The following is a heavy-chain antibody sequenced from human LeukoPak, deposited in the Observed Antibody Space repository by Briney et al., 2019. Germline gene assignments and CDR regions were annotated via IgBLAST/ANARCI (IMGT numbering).Heavy chain of an antibody. Sequence: GGSLRLSCAASGFTFSSYWMHWVRQAPGKGLVWVSRINSDGSSTSYADSVKGRFTISRDNAQNTLYLQMNSLRAEDTAVYYCAPSGDYVGYYYGMDVWGQGTTVTVSS. J-gene: IGHJ6*02. D-gene: IGHD4-17*01. CDR2: INSDGSST. CDR3: APSGDYVGYYYGMDV. V-gene: IGHV3-74*01. CDR1: GFTFSSYW.